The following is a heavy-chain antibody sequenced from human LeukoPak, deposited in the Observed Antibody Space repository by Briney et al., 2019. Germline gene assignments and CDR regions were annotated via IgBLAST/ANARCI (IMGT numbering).Heavy chain of an antibody. CDR1: GSTFSSYG. CDR2: ISGSGGST. D-gene: IGHD3/OR15-3a*01. V-gene: IGHV3-23*01. Sequence: GGSLRLSCAASGSTFSSYGMSWVRQAPGKGLEWVSVISGSGGSTYYADSVKGRFTISRDNAKNSLYLQMNSLRAEDTAVYYCARAPDWPYYFDYWGQGTLVTVSS. CDR3: ARAPDWPYYFDY. J-gene: IGHJ4*02.